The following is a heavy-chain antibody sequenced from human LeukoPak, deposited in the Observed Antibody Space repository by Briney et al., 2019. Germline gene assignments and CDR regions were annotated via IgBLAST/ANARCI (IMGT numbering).Heavy chain of an antibody. CDR2: IKPSGGSA. J-gene: IGHJ3*01. V-gene: IGHV1-46*03. CDR1: GYTFTSYY. D-gene: IGHD3-3*01. Sequence: GASVKVSCKASGYTFTSYYMHWVRQAPGQGLEWMGIIKPSGGSASYAQKFQGRVTMTRDTSTSTVYMELSSLRYEDTADYYCTRGYHGYYSAIDLWGPGTIVTVSS. CDR3: TRGYHGYYSAIDL.